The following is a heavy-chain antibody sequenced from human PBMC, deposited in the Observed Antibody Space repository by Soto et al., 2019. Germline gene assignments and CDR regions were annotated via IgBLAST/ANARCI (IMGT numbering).Heavy chain of an antibody. D-gene: IGHD3-3*01. Sequence: PSETLSLTCAVYGGSFSGYYWGWIRQPPGKGLEWIGEINHSGSTNYNPSLKSRVTISVDTSKNQFSLKLSSVTAADTAVYYCARGGHYDFWSGEWYYFDYWGQGTLVTVSS. J-gene: IGHJ4*02. V-gene: IGHV4-34*01. CDR3: ARGGHYDFWSGEWYYFDY. CDR2: INHSGST. CDR1: GGSFSGYY.